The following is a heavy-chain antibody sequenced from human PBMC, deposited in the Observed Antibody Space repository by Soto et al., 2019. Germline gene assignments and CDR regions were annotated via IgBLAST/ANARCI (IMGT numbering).Heavy chain of an antibody. CDR2: IYWSGDE. CDR1: GFSLSTSGVG. CDR3: ARGIATLPVFAFDI. Sequence: SGPTLVNPTQTLTLTCSFSGFSLSTSGVGVGWIRQSPGKAPEWLALIYWSGDEHYRPSLKSGLSITKDTSKNHVVLIMTDMDPVDTATYYCARGIATLPVFAFDIWGQGTMVTVSS. J-gene: IGHJ3*02. V-gene: IGHV2-5*01. D-gene: IGHD6-6*01.